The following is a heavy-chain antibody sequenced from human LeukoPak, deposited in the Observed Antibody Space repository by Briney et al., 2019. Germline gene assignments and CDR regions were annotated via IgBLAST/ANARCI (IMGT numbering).Heavy chain of an antibody. CDR1: GFTFSSYA. D-gene: IGHD2-2*01. CDR2: ISGGGGST. Sequence: GGSLRLSCAASGFTFSSYAMSWVRQAPGKGLEWVSAISGGGGSTYYADSVKGRFTISRDNSKNTLYLQMNSLRAEDTAVYYCAKGYCSSTSCYARFDYWGQEPWSPSPQ. CDR3: AKGYCSSTSCYARFDY. V-gene: IGHV3-23*01. J-gene: IGHJ4*01.